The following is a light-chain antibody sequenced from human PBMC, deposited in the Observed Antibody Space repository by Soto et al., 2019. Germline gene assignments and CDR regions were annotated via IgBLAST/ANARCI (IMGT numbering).Light chain of an antibody. CDR2: END. CDR1: MSNIGEKY. CDR3: ETWDVSVSAVL. V-gene: IGLV1-51*02. Sequence: QSVLTQPPSVSAAPGQKVTISCSGSMSNIGEKYVSWYQQVPGTAPKLLIYENDKRPSEIPDRFSGSKSGTSATLGITGLQTGDEADYYCETWDVSVSAVLFGGGTKVTVL. J-gene: IGLJ3*02.